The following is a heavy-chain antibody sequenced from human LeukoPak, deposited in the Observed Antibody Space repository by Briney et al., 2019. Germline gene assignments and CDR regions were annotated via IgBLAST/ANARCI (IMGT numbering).Heavy chain of an antibody. J-gene: IGHJ4*02. V-gene: IGHV3-23*01. CDR1: GFTFRSYA. Sequence: GGSLRLFCAASGFTFRSYAMSGVRQARGKGLEWVSALSGSGGSTYYAEFVRGRFTSSRDNSNNTLYLQMNSLRAEDTAVYYCAKPTSSSPQAFDYWGQGTLVTVSP. CDR2: LSGSGGST. CDR3: AKPTSSSPQAFDY. D-gene: IGHD6-6*01.